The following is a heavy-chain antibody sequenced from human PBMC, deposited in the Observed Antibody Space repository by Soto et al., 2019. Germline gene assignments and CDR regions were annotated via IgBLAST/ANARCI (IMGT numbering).Heavy chain of an antibody. V-gene: IGHV1-24*01. Sequence: ASVKVSCKVSGYTLTELSMHWVRQAPGKGLEWMGGFDPEDGETIYAQKFQGRVTMTEDTSTDTAYMELSSLRSEDTAVYYCATGRGQHDSRLPVSDLNYYYYGMDVWGQGTTVTVSS. CDR2: FDPEDGET. CDR3: ATGRGQHDSRLPVSDLNYYYYGMDV. J-gene: IGHJ6*02. CDR1: GYTLTELS. D-gene: IGHD3-22*01.